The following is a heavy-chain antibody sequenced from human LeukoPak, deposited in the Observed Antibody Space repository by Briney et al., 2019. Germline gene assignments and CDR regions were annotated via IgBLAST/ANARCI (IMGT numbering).Heavy chain of an antibody. V-gene: IGHV4-59*01. CDR3: ARGLWSIAAAGTHWYFDL. D-gene: IGHD6-13*01. CDR2: IYYSGST. J-gene: IGHJ2*01. CDR1: GGSISSYY. Sequence: SETLSLTCTVSGGSISSYYWSWIRQPPGKGLEWIGYIYYSGSTNYNPSLKSRVTISVDTSKNQFSLKLSSVTAADTAVCYCARGLWSIAAAGTHWYFDLWGRGTLVTVSS.